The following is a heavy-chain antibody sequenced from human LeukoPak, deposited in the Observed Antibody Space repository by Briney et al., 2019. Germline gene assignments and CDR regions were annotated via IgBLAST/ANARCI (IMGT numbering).Heavy chain of an antibody. CDR3: ARGVKTSKRITIFGVVIRGGSHFDY. V-gene: IGHV1-8*01. D-gene: IGHD3-3*01. Sequence: VASVKVSCKASGYTFTSYDINWVRQATGQGLEWMGWINPNSGNTGYAQKFQGRVTMTRNTSISTAYMELSSLRSEDTAVYYCARGVKTSKRITIFGVVIRGGSHFDYWGQGTLVTVSS. CDR1: GYTFTSYD. J-gene: IGHJ4*02. CDR2: INPNSGNT.